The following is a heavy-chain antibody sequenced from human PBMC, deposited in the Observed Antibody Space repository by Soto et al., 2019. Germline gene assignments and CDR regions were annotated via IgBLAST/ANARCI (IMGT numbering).Heavy chain of an antibody. V-gene: IGHV3-30-3*01. CDR2: ISYDGSNK. CDR3: ARDRDGMDV. D-gene: IGHD3-10*01. CDR1: GFTFSSYA. Sequence: GGSLRLSCAASGFTFSSYAMHWVRQAPGKGLEWVAVISYDGSNKYYADSVKGRFTISRDNSKNTLYLQMNSLRAEDTAGYYCARDRDGMDVWGQGTTVTVSS. J-gene: IGHJ6*02.